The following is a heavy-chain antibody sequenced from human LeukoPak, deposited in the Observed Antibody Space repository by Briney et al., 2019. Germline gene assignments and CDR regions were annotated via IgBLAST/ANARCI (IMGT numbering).Heavy chain of an antibody. CDR2: ISAYNGDT. CDR1: GYIFAHNG. CDR3: ARQGTYSSAIGMGY. J-gene: IGHJ4*02. Sequence: ASVQVSCKTSGYIFAHNGISWVRQAPGQGPEWMGWISAYNGDTNYAQNFQGRVTMTRDTSTRTVYMEVNSLRSEDTAVYYCARQGTYSSAIGMGYWGQGTLVTVSS. D-gene: IGHD6-19*01. V-gene: IGHV1-18*01.